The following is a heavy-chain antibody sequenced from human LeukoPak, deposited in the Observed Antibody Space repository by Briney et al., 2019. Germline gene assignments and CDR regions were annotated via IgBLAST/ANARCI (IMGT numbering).Heavy chain of an antibody. CDR3: ARRLSWGGNNCSSTSCYSPRNWFDP. CDR1: GGSISSSSYY. J-gene: IGHJ5*02. D-gene: IGHD2-2*01. CDR2: IYYSGST. V-gene: IGHV4-39*01. Sequence: KPSETLSLTCTVSGGSISSSSYYWDWIRQPPGKGLEWLGSIYYSGSTYYNPSLKSRVTISVDTSKNQFSLKLSSVTAADTAVYYCARRLSWGGNNCSSTSCYSPRNWFDPWGQGTLVTVSS.